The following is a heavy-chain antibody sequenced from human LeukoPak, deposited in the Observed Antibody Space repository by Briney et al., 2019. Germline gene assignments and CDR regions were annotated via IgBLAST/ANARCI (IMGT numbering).Heavy chain of an antibody. V-gene: IGHV3-48*01. CDR3: ARSYYYGSGSYSPVDY. D-gene: IGHD3-10*01. J-gene: IGHJ4*02. CDR1: GFTFSSYS. Sequence: PGGSLRLSCAASGFTFSSYSMNWVRQAPGKGLEWVSYISTSSSTIYYADSVKGRFTISRDNAKNSLYLQMSSLRAEDTAVYYCARSYYYGSGSYSPVDYWGQGTLVTVSS. CDR2: ISTSSSTI.